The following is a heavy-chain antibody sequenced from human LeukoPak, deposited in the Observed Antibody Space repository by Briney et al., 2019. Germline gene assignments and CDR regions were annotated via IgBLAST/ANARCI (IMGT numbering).Heavy chain of an antibody. CDR2: VYYSGST. J-gene: IGHJ4*02. Sequence: SETLSLTCTVSGGSISRHYWSWIRQPPGKGLECIGNVYYSGSTKYNPSLKSPVTISVDTSKNQFTPKLSSVTAADTAMYYCARDGGSGLFDYWGQGILATVSS. CDR1: GGSISRHY. D-gene: IGHD3-10*01. V-gene: IGHV4-59*11. CDR3: ARDGGSGLFDY.